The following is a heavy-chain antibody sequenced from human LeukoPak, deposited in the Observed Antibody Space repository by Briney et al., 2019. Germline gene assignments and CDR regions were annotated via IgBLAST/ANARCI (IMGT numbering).Heavy chain of an antibody. CDR1: GFTFSSYV. Sequence: GGSLRLSCAASGFTFSSYVMCWVRQAPGKGLQWVSSITSSGDNTYYADSVNGRFTISRDNTKNTLHLQVNSLRAEDTAVYYCVRGSRGNYDTWGQGTLVTVSS. J-gene: IGHJ5*02. CDR2: ITSSGDNT. D-gene: IGHD3-22*01. CDR3: VRGSRGNYDT. V-gene: IGHV3-23*01.